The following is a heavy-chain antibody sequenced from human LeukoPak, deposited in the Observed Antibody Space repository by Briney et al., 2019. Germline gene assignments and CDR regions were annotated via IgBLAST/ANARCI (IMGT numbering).Heavy chain of an antibody. V-gene: IGHV3-53*01. CDR2: IYSGGST. CDR1: GFTVRQNY. D-gene: IGHD1-26*01. CDR3: ARESVGGNDY. Sequence: GWALPVSCLACGFTVRQNYMNWVGQAPGKELEWVSVIYSGGSTHYADFVKGRFTISRDNSKNTLYLQMNSLRAEDTAVYYCARESVGGNDYWGQGTLVTVSS. J-gene: IGHJ4*02.